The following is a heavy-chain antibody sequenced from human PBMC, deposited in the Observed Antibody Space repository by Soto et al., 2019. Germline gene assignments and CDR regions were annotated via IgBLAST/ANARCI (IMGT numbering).Heavy chain of an antibody. CDR3: AKFGWGGSYSXXHASDI. D-gene: IGHD1-26*01. CDR1: GFPFDDYS. Sequence: GGSLRLSCAASGFPFDDYSMNWVRQVPGKGLEWVSLISWDGADTYYADSVKGRFTVSRDNSKNSLYLQMNSLTTEDTALYSCAKFGWGGSYSXXHASDIWGQGTMVTVSS. V-gene: IGHV3-43*01. J-gene: IGHJ3*02. CDR2: ISWDGADT.